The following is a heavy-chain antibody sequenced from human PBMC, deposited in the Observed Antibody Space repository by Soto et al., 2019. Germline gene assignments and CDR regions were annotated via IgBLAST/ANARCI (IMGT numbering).Heavy chain of an antibody. V-gene: IGHV3-21*01. CDR1: GFTFSSYS. Sequence: GGSLRLSCAASGFTFSSYSMNWVRQAPGQGLEWVSSISSSISYIYYADSVKGRFTISRDNAKNSLYLQMNSLRAEDTAVYYWARDRYFDPMDVWGKGTTVTVSS. CDR3: ARDRYFDPMDV. CDR2: ISSSISYI. D-gene: IGHD3-9*01. J-gene: IGHJ6*04.